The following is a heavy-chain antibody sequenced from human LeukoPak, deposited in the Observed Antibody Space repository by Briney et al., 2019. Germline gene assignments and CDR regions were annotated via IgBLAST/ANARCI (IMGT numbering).Heavy chain of an antibody. V-gene: IGHV4-61*08. CDR1: GGSISSGDYY. CDR3: AREADTAIYGMDV. J-gene: IGHJ6*02. D-gene: IGHD5-18*01. Sequence: SQTLSLTCTVSGGSISSGDYYWSWIRQPPGKGLEWIGYIYYSGSTNYNPSLKSRVTISVDTSKNQFSLKLSSVTAADTAVYYCAREADTAIYGMDVWGQGTTVTVSS. CDR2: IYYSGST.